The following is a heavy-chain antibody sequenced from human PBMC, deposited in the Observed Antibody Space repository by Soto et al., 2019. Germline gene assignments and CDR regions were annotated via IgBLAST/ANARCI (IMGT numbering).Heavy chain of an antibody. Sequence: QVQLVQSGAEVKKPGSSVRVSCKASGDTFTFYSINWVRQAPGLGLEWMGRINPILSMSNYAQRFQGRVTMTADKSTSPAYMGLSSLRSEHTAMYYCASRYGSGYRAFDYWGQAALVTVAS. CDR1: GDTFTFYS. J-gene: IGHJ4*02. CDR2: INPILSMS. V-gene: IGHV1-69*02. D-gene: IGHD3-10*01. CDR3: ASRYGSGYRAFDY.